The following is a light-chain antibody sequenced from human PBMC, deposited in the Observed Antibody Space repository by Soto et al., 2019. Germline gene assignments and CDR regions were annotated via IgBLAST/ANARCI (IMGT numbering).Light chain of an antibody. Sequence: EIVMTQSPATLSVSPGERATLSCRASQSVTNKLAWYQQKPGQSPRLLIFGASTRATGIPATFSGSGSGTEFTLTINSLQSEGGGVYCCEGDKSWPITFGQGTRLEIK. V-gene: IGKV3-15*01. J-gene: IGKJ5*01. CDR3: EGDKSWPIT. CDR2: GAS. CDR1: QSVTNK.